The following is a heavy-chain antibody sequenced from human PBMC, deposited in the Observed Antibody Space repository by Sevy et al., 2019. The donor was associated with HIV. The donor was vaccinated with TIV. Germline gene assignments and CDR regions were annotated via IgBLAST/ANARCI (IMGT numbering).Heavy chain of an antibody. CDR1: GGSISSGGYY. CDR3: ARERVIAADGTGTHNFDY. J-gene: IGHJ4*02. D-gene: IGHD6-13*01. V-gene: IGHV4-31*03. Sequence: SETLSLTCTVSGGSISSGGYYWSWIRQHPGKGLEWIGYIYYSGSTNYNPSLKSRVTISLDTSKNQFSQKLGSVTAADTAEYYCARERVIAADGTGTHNFDYWGQGTLVTVSS. CDR2: IYYSGST.